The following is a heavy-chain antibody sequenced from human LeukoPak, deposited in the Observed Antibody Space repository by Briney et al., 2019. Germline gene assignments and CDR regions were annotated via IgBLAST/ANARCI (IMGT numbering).Heavy chain of an antibody. CDR1: GFTFSSYA. J-gene: IGHJ4*02. V-gene: IGHV3-23*01. CDR3: ARDTTYYYDSSGYYDY. CDR2: ISGRGDTT. Sequence: PGGSLRLSCAASGFTFSSYAMSWVRQAPGKGLEWVSVISGRGDTTYYADSVKGRFTISRDNSKNTLYLQMNSLRDEDTAVYYCARDTTYYYDSSGYYDYWGQGTLVTVSS. D-gene: IGHD3-22*01.